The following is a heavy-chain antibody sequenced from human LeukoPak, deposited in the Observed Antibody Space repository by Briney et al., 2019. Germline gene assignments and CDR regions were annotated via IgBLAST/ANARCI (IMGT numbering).Heavy chain of an antibody. J-gene: IGHJ4*02. D-gene: IGHD5-12*01. CDR3: AKERYSGYDFDY. CDR2: IRYDGSNK. V-gene: IGHV3-30*02. CDR1: GFTFGSYA. Sequence: GGSLRLSCAASGFTFGSYAMSWVRQAPGKGLEWVAFIRYDGSNKYYADSVKGRFTISRDNSKNTLYLQMNSLRAEDTAVYYCAKERYSGYDFDYWGQGTLVTVSS.